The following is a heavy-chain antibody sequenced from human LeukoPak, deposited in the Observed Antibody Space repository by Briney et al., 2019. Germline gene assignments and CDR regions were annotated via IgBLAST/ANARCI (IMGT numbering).Heavy chain of an antibody. CDR3: ATVSKQRSSGWYGFYYFDY. CDR2: FDPEDGET. J-gene: IGHJ4*02. Sequence: ASVKVSCKVSGYTLTELSMHWVRQAPGKGLEWMGGFDPEDGETTYAQKFQGRVTMTEDTSTDTAYMELSSLRSEDTAVYYCATVSKQRSSGWYGFYYFDYWGQGTLVTVSS. CDR1: GYTLTELS. V-gene: IGHV1-24*01. D-gene: IGHD6-19*01.